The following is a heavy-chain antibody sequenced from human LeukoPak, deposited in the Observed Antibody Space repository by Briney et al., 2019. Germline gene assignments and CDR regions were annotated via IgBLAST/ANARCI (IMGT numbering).Heavy chain of an antibody. CDR2: IIPIFGTA. D-gene: IGHD3-16*01. CDR1: GGTFSSYA. CDR3: AREGAKIAFDI. J-gene: IGHJ3*02. V-gene: IGHV1-69*05. Sequence: GASVKVSCKASGGTFSSYAISLVRQAPGQGLEWMGRIIPIFGTANYAQKFQGRVTITTDESTSTAYMELSSLRSEDTAVYYCAREGAKIAFDIWRQGTMVTFSS.